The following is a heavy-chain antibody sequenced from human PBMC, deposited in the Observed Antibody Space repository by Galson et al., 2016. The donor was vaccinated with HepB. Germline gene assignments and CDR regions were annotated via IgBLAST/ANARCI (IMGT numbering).Heavy chain of an antibody. CDR2: INADNGDT. Sequence: SGYTFTNYAIHWVRQAPGQRLEWMGWINADNGDTKFSQRFQGRVTITRDTSANTAYMDLSSLRSEDTAVYYCARDLTDASYYTMDVWGLGTTVTVSS. V-gene: IGHV1-3*01. D-gene: IGHD3-16*01. J-gene: IGHJ6*02. CDR1: GYTFTNYA. CDR3: ARDLTDASYYTMDV.